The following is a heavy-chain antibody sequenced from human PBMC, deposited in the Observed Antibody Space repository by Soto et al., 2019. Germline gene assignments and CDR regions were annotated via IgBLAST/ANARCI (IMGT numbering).Heavy chain of an antibody. V-gene: IGHV3-64D*06. CDR2: ITSDGDRT. J-gene: IGHJ4*01. Sequence: AGGSLRLSCSVSGFTFSNFAMHWVRQAPGKGLEYVSGITSDGDRTWHADSVKDRFTISRDNSKNTLYLQMSSLRVEDTAIYYCVKGNQLLRYYFEFWGPGTLVTVSS. CDR3: VKGNQLLRYYFEF. D-gene: IGHD2-15*01. CDR1: GFTFSNFA.